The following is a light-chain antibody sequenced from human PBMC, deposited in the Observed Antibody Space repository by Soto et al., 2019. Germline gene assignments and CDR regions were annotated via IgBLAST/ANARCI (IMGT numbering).Light chain of an antibody. CDR1: QSVSSSY. CDR3: LQYGSSPT. Sequence: EIVLTQSPGTLSLSPGERATLSCRASQSVSSSYLAWYQQKPGQAPRLLIYGASSRATGIPDRFSGSGSGTDFTLTISRLVPEDFAVYYCLQYGSSPTFGPGTKVDIK. V-gene: IGKV3-20*01. J-gene: IGKJ3*01. CDR2: GAS.